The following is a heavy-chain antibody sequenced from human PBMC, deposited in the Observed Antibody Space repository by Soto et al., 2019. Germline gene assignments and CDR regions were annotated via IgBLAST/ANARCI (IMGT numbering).Heavy chain of an antibody. CDR2: IKQDGSEK. CDR3: ARGGDNWNYRYTDWFDP. D-gene: IGHD1-7*01. Sequence: GGSLRLSCAASGFTFSSYWMSWVRQAPGKGLEWVANIKQDGSEKYYVDSVKGRFTISRDNAKNSLYLQMNSLRAEDTAVYYCARGGDNWNYRYTDWFDPWGQGTLVTVSS. CDR1: GFTFSSYW. J-gene: IGHJ5*02. V-gene: IGHV3-7*04.